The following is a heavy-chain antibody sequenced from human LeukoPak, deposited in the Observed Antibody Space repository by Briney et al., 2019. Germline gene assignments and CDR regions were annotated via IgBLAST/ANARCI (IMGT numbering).Heavy chain of an antibody. D-gene: IGHD5-18*01. V-gene: IGHV3-9*03. CDR2: ISWNSGSI. Sequence: GGSLRLSCAASGFTFDDYAMHWVRQAPGKGLEWVSGISWNSGSIGYADSVKGRFTISRDNAKNSLYLQMNSLRAEDMALYYCAKDRSYGYGIDYWGQGTLVTVSS. CDR3: AKDRSYGYGIDY. J-gene: IGHJ4*02. CDR1: GFTFDDYA.